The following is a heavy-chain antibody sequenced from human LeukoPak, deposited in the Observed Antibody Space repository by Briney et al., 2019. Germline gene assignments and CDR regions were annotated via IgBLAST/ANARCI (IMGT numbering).Heavy chain of an antibody. CDR3: ATDPGIAAARHHFDI. V-gene: IGHV1-24*01. Sequence: ASVKVSCKVSGYTLTELSMHWVRQAPGKGLEWMGGFDPEDGETIYAQKFQGRVTMTEDTSTDTAYMELSSLRSEDTAVYYCATDPGIAAARHHFDIWGQGTMVTVSS. D-gene: IGHD6-13*01. CDR2: FDPEDGET. J-gene: IGHJ3*02. CDR1: GYTLTELS.